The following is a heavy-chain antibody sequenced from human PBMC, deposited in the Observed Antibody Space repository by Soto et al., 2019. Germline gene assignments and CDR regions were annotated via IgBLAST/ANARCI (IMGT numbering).Heavy chain of an antibody. V-gene: IGHV1-69*01. D-gene: IGHD3-10*01. Sequence: QVQLVQSGAEVKKPGSSVKVSCKASGGIFSTYAISWLRQAPGQGLEWMGGIIPLFGTPNYAQRFQGRVTITADESTSTAYRALSRLRSEDTAVYYCATDRDDYGSGNYYNRIDFWGQGTLVTVSS. CDR1: GGIFSTYA. CDR2: IIPLFGTP. CDR3: ATDRDDYGSGNYYNRIDF. J-gene: IGHJ4*02.